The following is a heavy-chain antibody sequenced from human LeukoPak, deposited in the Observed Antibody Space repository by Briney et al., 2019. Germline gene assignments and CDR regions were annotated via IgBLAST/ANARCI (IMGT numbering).Heavy chain of an antibody. CDR3: ARGGRIVVVPAENY. D-gene: IGHD2-2*01. V-gene: IGHV3-74*01. J-gene: IGHJ4*02. Sequence: PGGSLRLSCAASGFTFSSYWMHWVRQAPGKGLVWVSRINSDGSSTSYADSVKGRFTISRDNAKNTLYLQMNSLRAEDTAVYYCARGGRIVVVPAENYWGQGTLVTVSS. CDR1: GFTFSSYW. CDR2: INSDGSST.